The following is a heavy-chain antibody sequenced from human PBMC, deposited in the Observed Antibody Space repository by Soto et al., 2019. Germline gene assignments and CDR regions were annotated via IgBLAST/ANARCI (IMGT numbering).Heavy chain of an antibody. CDR2: ISTTSGNT. V-gene: IGHV1-18*01. D-gene: IGHD2-8*01. J-gene: IGHJ4*02. Sequence: QIQMVQSGAEVKQPGASVKISCKTSGYTFSSYSINWVRQAPGQGLEWMAWISTTSGNTHYAERVQGRVTVTLDKSARTAFMAMWGLTSDDTAVYFCARDNGYYDFWGQGTLVTVSS. CDR1: GYTFSSYS. CDR3: ARDNGYYDF.